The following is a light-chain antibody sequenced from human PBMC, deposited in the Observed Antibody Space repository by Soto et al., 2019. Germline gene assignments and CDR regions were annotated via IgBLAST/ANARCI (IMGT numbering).Light chain of an antibody. J-gene: IGKJ1*01. CDR1: QSVRNNY. Sequence: EIVLTQSPCTLSLSPGERATLSCRASQSVRNNYLAWYQQRPGQAPRLLIYAASSSAAGIPDRFSGSGSGTEFTLTISRLEPEDFAVYYCQQYGNSPWTFGQGTKVDIK. V-gene: IGKV3-20*01. CDR2: AAS. CDR3: QQYGNSPWT.